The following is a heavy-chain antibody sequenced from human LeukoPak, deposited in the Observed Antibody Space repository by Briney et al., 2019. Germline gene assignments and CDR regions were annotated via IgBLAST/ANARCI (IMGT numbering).Heavy chain of an antibody. CDR2: MNSGGSSI. Sequence: PGGSLRLSCAASGFSFSSHWMYWIRQAPGKGLVWVSRMNSGGSSIGYADSVKGRFTISRDNANNMLFLQMNSLRVEDTAVYFCASGGRVGDIFDIWGRGTMVTVSS. V-gene: IGHV3-74*01. D-gene: IGHD2-21*01. CDR3: ASGGRVGDIFDI. J-gene: IGHJ3*02. CDR1: GFSFSSHW.